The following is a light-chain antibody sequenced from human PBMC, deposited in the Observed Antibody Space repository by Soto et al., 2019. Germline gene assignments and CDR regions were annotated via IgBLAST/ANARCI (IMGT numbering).Light chain of an antibody. CDR2: DAS. Sequence: DIQMAQSPSTLSASVGDRVTIACRASQSISSWLAWYQQKPGKAPKLLIYDASSLESGVPSRFSGSGSGTEFTLTISSLQPGDFATYYCQHYNTYPWTFGQGTKVDI. J-gene: IGKJ1*01. V-gene: IGKV1-5*01. CDR3: QHYNTYPWT. CDR1: QSISSW.